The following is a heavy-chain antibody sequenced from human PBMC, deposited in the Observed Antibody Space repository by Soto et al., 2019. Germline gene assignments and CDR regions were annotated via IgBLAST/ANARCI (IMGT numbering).Heavy chain of an antibody. J-gene: IGHJ5*02. Sequence: SVKVSCKSSGGTFSNYAISWVRQAPGHGLEWMGGIIPIFGTANYAQKFQGRVTITADESTGTVYMELSSLRSGDTAVYYCASLDGYIQFDPWGQGTLVTVSS. V-gene: IGHV1-69*13. CDR3: ASLDGYIQFDP. D-gene: IGHD5-12*01. CDR2: IIPIFGTA. CDR1: GGTFSNYA.